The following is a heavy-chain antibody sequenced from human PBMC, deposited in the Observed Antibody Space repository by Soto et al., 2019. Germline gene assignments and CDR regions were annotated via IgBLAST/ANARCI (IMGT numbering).Heavy chain of an antibody. V-gene: IGHV1-24*01. CDR3: ATRGPTTSWFYP. CDR2: FDPEDGET. CDR1: GYTLTELS. J-gene: IGHJ5*02. Sequence: ASVKVSCKVSGYTLTELSMHWVRQAPGKGLEWMGGFDPEDGETIYAQKFQGRVTMTEDTSTDTAYMELSSLRSGDTAVYFCATRGPTTSWFYPWAQGTLVTVSS. D-gene: IGHD1-1*01.